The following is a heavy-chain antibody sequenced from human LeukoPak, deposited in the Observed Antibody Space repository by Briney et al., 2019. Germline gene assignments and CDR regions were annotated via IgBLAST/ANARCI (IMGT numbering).Heavy chain of an antibody. Sequence: ASVKVSCKVSGYTHTELSMHWVRQAPGKGVEGMGGFDPEDGETIYAQKFQGRVTMTEDTSTDTAYMELSSLRSEDTAVYYCATDYPHFTMVRGVINYWGQGTLVTASS. CDR1: GYTHTELS. J-gene: IGHJ4*02. D-gene: IGHD3-10*01. V-gene: IGHV1-24*01. CDR2: FDPEDGET. CDR3: ATDYPHFTMVRGVINY.